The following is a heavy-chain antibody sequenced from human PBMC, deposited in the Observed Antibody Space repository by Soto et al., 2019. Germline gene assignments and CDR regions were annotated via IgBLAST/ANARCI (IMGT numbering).Heavy chain of an antibody. CDR1: SDSLTSSRYY. CDR3: ARQIRKGTTMRGVDY. D-gene: IGHD4-4*01. J-gene: IGHJ4*02. CDR2: ISYGGSV. V-gene: IGHV4-39*01. Sequence: QLQLQESGPGLVKPSETLSLTCSVSSDSLTSSRYYWGWIRQPPGRGLEWIGAISYGGSVYYNPSLNSRVTTSVDTSKSQFSLKLTSVTAADTAIYYCARQIRKGTTMRGVDYWGQGILVTVSS.